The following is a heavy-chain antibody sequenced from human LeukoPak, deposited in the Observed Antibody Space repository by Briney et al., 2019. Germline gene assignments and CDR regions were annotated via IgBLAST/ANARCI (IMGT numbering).Heavy chain of an antibody. D-gene: IGHD6-19*01. Sequence: SVKVSCKASGGTFSSFAISWVRQAPGQGLEWMGGIIPIFGSANYAQKFKGRVTITADESTSTAYMELSSLRSEDTAVYYCARDQGVAVAGTGWPNWFDPWGQGTLVTVSS. CDR3: ARDQGVAVAGTGWPNWFDP. CDR1: GGTFSSFA. J-gene: IGHJ5*02. CDR2: IIPIFGSA. V-gene: IGHV1-69*13.